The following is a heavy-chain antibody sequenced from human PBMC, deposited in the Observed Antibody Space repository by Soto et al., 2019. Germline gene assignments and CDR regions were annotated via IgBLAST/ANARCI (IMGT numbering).Heavy chain of an antibody. D-gene: IGHD6-19*01. CDR1: GFTFSSYS. CDR2: ISSSTVTM. CDR3: ARDDSGWYLGY. Sequence: EVQLVESGGGLVHPGGSPRLSCAASGFTFSSYSMNWVRQAPGKGLEWISYISSSTVTMYYADSVKGRFTITRDNAKNSLYLQMNGLRAEDTAVYYCARDDSGWYLGYWGQGTLVTVSS. V-gene: IGHV3-48*01. J-gene: IGHJ4*02.